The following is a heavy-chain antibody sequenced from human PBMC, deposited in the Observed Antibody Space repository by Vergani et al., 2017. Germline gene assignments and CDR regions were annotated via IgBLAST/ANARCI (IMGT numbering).Heavy chain of an antibody. Sequence: VQLVESGGGLVQPGRSLRLSCAASGFTFSSYGMHWVRQAPGKGLEWVAVISYDGSNKYYADSVKGRFTISRDNAKNTLYLQMNSLRAEDTAVYYCAKDQVAAAAWGQGTLVTVSS. CDR2: ISYDGSNK. V-gene: IGHV3-30*18. J-gene: IGHJ5*02. D-gene: IGHD6-13*01. CDR3: AKDQVAAAA. CDR1: GFTFSSYG.